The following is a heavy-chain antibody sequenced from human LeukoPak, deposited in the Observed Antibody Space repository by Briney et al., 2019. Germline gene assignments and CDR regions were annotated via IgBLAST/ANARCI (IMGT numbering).Heavy chain of an antibody. CDR2: INHSGST. J-gene: IGHJ4*02. CDR3: AYQHCSGGSCYFH. CDR1: GFTFSSYW. D-gene: IGHD2-15*01. Sequence: GSLRLSCAASGFTFSSYWMSWVRQAPGKGLEWIGGINHSGSTNYNPSLKSRVTISVDTSKNQFSLKLSSVTAADTAVYYCAYQHCSGGSCYFHWGQGTLVTVSS. V-gene: IGHV4-34*08.